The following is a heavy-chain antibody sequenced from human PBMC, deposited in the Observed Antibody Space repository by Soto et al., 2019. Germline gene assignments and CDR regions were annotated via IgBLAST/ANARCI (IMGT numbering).Heavy chain of an antibody. CDR1: GFPFSAYN. D-gene: IGHD3-16*01. J-gene: IGHJ4*02. Sequence: LRLSCTGSGFPFSAYNINWVRQAPGRGLEWVSSITVGSSHIYQPNSMKGRFTISRDDAKNSVYLQIDSLRDEDTALYYCSRSPEVGVRGAYWGQGTLVTVSS. CDR2: ITVGSSHI. CDR3: SRSPEVGVRGAY. V-gene: IGHV3-21*01.